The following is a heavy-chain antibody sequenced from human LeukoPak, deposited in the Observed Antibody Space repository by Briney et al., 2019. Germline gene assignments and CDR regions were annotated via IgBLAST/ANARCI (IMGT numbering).Heavy chain of an antibody. CDR1: GYSFTSYW. D-gene: IGHD2-2*01. V-gene: IGHV5-51*01. CDR3: ARHRIGYCSSTSCYTGYYYYYMDV. J-gene: IGHJ6*03. Sequence: GESLKISCKGSGYSFTSYWIGWVRQMPGKGLEWMGITYPGYSDTRYSPSFQGKVTISADKSISTAYLQWSSLKASDTAMYYCARHRIGYCSSTSCYTGYYYYYMDVWGKGTRVTVSS. CDR2: TYPGYSDT.